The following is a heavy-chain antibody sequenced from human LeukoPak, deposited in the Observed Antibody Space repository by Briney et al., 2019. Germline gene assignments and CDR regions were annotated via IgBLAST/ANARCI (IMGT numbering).Heavy chain of an antibody. D-gene: IGHD3-10*01. CDR2: IYTSGST. CDR3: ARDLGISRGGGSFGYYYYYMDV. Sequence: SETLSLTCTVSGGSISSYYWSWIRQPAGKGLEWIGRIYTSGSTNYNPSLKSRVTMSGDTSKNQFSLKLSSVTAADTAVYYCARDLGISRGGGSFGYYYYYMDVWGKGTTVTVSS. CDR1: GGSISSYY. V-gene: IGHV4-4*07. J-gene: IGHJ6*03.